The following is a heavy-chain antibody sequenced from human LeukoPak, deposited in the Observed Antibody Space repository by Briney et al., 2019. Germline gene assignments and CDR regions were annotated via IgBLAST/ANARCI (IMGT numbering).Heavy chain of an antibody. Sequence: ASVKVSFKASGFAVSSSAMQWGRQARPERLEWEGWVVVGSGHTNYAQRFQERVTITRDMSTSTAYMELSSLRSEDTAVYYCAAAPKGYCSSNSCRGDYIDYWGQGTLVTVSS. CDR3: AAAPKGYCSSNSCRGDYIDY. CDR1: GFAVSSSA. J-gene: IGHJ4*02. D-gene: IGHD2-2*01. V-gene: IGHV1-58*02. CDR2: VVVGSGHT.